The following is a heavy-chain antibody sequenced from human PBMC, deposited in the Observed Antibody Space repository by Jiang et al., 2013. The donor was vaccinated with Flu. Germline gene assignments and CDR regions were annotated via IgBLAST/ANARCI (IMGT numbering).Heavy chain of an antibody. CDR1: GGSFSGYY. CDR3: ARGPWALLLWFGEYSDAFDI. CDR2: INHSGST. J-gene: IGHJ3*02. D-gene: IGHD3-10*01. Sequence: ELLKPSETLSLTCAVYGGSFSGYYWSWIRQPPGKGLEWIGEINHSGSTNYNPSLKSRVTISVDTSKNQFSLKLSSVTAADTAVYYCARGPWALLLWFGEYSDAFDIWGQGTMVTVSS. V-gene: IGHV4-34*01.